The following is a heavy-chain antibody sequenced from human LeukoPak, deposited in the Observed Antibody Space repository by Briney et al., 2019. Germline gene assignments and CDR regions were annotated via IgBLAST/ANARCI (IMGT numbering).Heavy chain of an antibody. CDR3: ARRRGVACSSTSCQRKYGMDV. Sequence: ASVKVSCKASGYTFTSYDINWVRQATGQGLEWMGWVNPNSGNTGYAQKFQGRVTMTRNTSISTAYMELSSLRSEDTAVYYCARRRGVACSSTSCQRKYGMDVWGQGTTVTVSS. D-gene: IGHD2-2*01. CDR1: GYTFTSYD. CDR2: VNPNSGNT. V-gene: IGHV1-8*01. J-gene: IGHJ6*02.